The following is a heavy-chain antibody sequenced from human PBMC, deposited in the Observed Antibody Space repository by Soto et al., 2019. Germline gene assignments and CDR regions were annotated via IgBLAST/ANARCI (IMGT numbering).Heavy chain of an antibody. J-gene: IGHJ3*02. V-gene: IGHV5-51*01. Sequence: GESLKISCKGSGYSFTSYWIAWVRQVPGKGLELMGVIYPGDSDIRYSPSFQGQVTISADKSISTAYLQWSSLKASDTAMYYCARRSTVDAFDIWGQGTMVTVSS. CDR1: GYSFTSYW. CDR3: ARRSTVDAFDI. D-gene: IGHD4-17*01. CDR2: IYPGDSDI.